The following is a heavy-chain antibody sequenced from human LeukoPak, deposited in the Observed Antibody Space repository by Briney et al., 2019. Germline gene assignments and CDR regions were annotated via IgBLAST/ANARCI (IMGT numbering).Heavy chain of an antibody. J-gene: IGHJ6*02. CDR1: GFTFSNYA. CDR2: VSGSGANT. D-gene: IGHD3-10*01. CDR3: ARVLGGFPYYYGMDV. Sequence: GGSLRLCCAASGFTFSNYAINWARQAPGKGLEWVSAVSGSGANTYYADSVKGRFTISRDNSKDTLYLQMNRLRVEDTAVYFCARVLGGFPYYYGMDVWGQGTTVAVSS. V-gene: IGHV3-23*01.